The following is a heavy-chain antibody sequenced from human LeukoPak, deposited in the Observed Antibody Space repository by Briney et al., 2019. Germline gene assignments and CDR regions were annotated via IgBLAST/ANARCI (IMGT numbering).Heavy chain of an antibody. V-gene: IGHV3-21*01. D-gene: IGHD5-18*01. CDR3: ARDQNRWIQPTLAGDY. Sequence: GGSLRLSCAASGFTFSSYSMNWVRQAPGKGLEWVSSISSSSSYIYYADSVKGRFTISRDSAKNSLYLQMNSLRAEDTAVYYCARDQNRWIQPTLAGDYWGQGTLVTVSS. CDR2: ISSSSSYI. CDR1: GFTFSSYS. J-gene: IGHJ4*02.